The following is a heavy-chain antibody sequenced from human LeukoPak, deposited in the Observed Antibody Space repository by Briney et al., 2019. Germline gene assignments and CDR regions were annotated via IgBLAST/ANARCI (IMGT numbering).Heavy chain of an antibody. CDR3: ARGGGDYWYFDL. CDR1: GGSFSGYY. D-gene: IGHD2-21*01. V-gene: IGHV4-34*01. CDR2: INHSGST. Sequence: SETLSLTCAVHGGSFSGYYWSWIRQPPGKGLEWIGEINHSGSTNYNPSLKSRVSISVDTSKKQCSLKLSSVTAADTAVYYCARGGGDYWYFDLWGRGTLVTVSS. J-gene: IGHJ2*01.